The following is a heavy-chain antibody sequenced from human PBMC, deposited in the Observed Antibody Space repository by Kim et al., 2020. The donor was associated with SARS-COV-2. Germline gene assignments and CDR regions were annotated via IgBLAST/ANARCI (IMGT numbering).Heavy chain of an antibody. CDR3: ARTLVLSGYYGMDV. V-gene: IGHV3-33*01. J-gene: IGHJ6*02. D-gene: IGHD3-10*01. Sequence: YAGSVKGRFTISRDNSENTLYLQMNSLRAEDTAVYYCARTLVLSGYYGMDVWGQGTTVTVSS.